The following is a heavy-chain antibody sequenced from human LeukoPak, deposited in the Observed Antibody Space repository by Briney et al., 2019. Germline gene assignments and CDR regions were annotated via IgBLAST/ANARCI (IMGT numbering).Heavy chain of an antibody. D-gene: IGHD2-15*01. CDR1: GFTVSSNY. CDR2: IYSGGST. V-gene: IGHV3-66*01. Sequence: GGSLRLSCAASGFTVSSNYMSWVRQAPGKGLEWVSVIYSGGSTYYADSVKGRFTISRDNSKNTLYLQMNSLRAEDTAVYYCARDSGGSYAHDYHYYGMDVWGQGTTVTVSS. J-gene: IGHJ6*02. CDR3: ARDSGGSYAHDYHYYGMDV.